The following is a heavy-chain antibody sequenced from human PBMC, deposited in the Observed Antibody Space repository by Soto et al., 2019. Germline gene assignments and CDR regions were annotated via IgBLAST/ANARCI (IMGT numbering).Heavy chain of an antibody. CDR2: IIPIFGTA. Sequence: QVQLVQSGAEVKKPGSSVKVSCKASGGTFSSYAISWVRQAPGQGLEWMGGIIPIFGTANYAQKFQGRVTITADESTSTDYMELSSLRSEDTAVYYCARAVLGSSGWSFDYYYGMDVWGQGTTVTVSS. CDR1: GGTFSSYA. J-gene: IGHJ6*02. V-gene: IGHV1-69*01. CDR3: ARAVLGSSGWSFDYYYGMDV. D-gene: IGHD6-19*01.